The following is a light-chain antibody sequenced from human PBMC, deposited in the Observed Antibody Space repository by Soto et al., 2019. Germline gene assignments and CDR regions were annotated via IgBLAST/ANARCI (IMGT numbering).Light chain of an antibody. CDR1: HRVSSS. CDR3: EQYNTWWT. V-gene: IGKV3-15*01. CDR2: GAS. Sequence: EIVMTQSPATLSVSPGKRVTLSYRASHRVSSSLAWYHQKPGQAPRLLIYGASTRAIGIPVRFSGSGSETDCTLTIGSLQFADFAVYYCEQYNTWWTFGRGPKVETK. J-gene: IGKJ1*01.